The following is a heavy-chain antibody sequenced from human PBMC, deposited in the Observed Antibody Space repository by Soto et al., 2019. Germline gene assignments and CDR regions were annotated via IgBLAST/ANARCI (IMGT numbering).Heavy chain of an antibody. CDR3: ARGQRFSDWFDP. V-gene: IGHV4-4*07. J-gene: IGHJ5*02. D-gene: IGHD3-3*01. CDR2: IYSSGNT. CDR1: GGTISGYY. Sequence: LETLSLTCSVSGGTISGYYWTWIRQPAGKGLEWIGRIYSSGNTKYNPSLQSRVTMSLDTSNNQFSLRLTSVTAADTAVYYCARGQRFSDWFDPWGQGTLVTVSS.